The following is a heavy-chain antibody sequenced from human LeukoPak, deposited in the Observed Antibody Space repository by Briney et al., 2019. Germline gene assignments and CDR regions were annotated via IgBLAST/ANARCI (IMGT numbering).Heavy chain of an antibody. V-gene: IGHV3-11*01. Sequence: GGSLRLSCAASGFTFSDYYMSWIRQAPGKGLEWVSYISSSGSTIYYADSVKGRFTISRDNAKNSLYLQMNSLRAEDTAVYYCAGRVVPAARWGAFDIWGQGTMVTVSS. J-gene: IGHJ3*02. CDR1: GFTFSDYY. CDR3: AGRVVPAARWGAFDI. CDR2: ISSSGSTI. D-gene: IGHD2-2*01.